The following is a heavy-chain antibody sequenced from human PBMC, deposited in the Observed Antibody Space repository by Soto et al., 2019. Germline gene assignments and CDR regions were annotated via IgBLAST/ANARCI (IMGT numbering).Heavy chain of an antibody. Sequence: QVQLVQSGAEVKKPGASVKVSCKASGYTFTSYGISWVRQAPGQGLEWMGWISAYNGNTNYAQKLQGRVTMSTDTSTSTAYMELRSLRSDDTAVYYCARDARELNWNYRSYYYYDGMDVWGQGTTVTVSS. CDR1: GYTFTSYG. J-gene: IGHJ6*02. CDR2: ISAYNGNT. D-gene: IGHD1-7*01. V-gene: IGHV1-18*01. CDR3: ARDARELNWNYRSYYYYDGMDV.